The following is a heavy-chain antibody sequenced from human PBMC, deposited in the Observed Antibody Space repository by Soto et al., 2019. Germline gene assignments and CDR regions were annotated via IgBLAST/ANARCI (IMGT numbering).Heavy chain of an antibody. D-gene: IGHD4-17*01. CDR2: IIPIFGTA. V-gene: IGHV1-69*13. CDR1: RGTFISYA. Sequence: GASVHVSCEASRGTFISYAISWVRQAPGQGLEWMGGIIPIFGTANYAQKFQGRVTITADESTSTAYMELSSLRSEDTAVYYCAKGYGDYVGGNYYYYYGMDVWGQGTTVTVSS. J-gene: IGHJ6*02. CDR3: AKGYGDYVGGNYYYYYGMDV.